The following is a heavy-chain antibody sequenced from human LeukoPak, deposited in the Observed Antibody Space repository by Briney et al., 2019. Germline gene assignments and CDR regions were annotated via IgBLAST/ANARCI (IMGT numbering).Heavy chain of an antibody. Sequence: GGSLRLSCAASGFTFSIYAMSWVRQAPGKGLEWVSSISGSGDLTYYAGSVRGRFTISRDNSKNTLYLQMNSLRAEDTAIYYCAKDRPNYYGNNGHYYRRDGDSWGQGTLVTVSS. V-gene: IGHV3-23*01. J-gene: IGHJ5*01. CDR3: AKDRPNYYGNNGHYYRRDGDS. CDR1: GFTFSIYA. CDR2: ISGSGDLT. D-gene: IGHD3-22*01.